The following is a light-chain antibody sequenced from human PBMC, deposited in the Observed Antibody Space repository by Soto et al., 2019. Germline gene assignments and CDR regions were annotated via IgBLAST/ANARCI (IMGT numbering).Light chain of an antibody. J-gene: IGKJ1*01. V-gene: IGKV3-20*01. Sequence: DIMLTQSPGTLSLSPGERATLSCRASQSVSSNYLAWYQQKPGQAPRLLIHGASTRATGVPDRFSGSGSGTDFTLTISRLEPEDFAVYHCQQYGSLSWTFGQGTKVEIK. CDR2: GAS. CDR1: QSVSSNY. CDR3: QQYGSLSWT.